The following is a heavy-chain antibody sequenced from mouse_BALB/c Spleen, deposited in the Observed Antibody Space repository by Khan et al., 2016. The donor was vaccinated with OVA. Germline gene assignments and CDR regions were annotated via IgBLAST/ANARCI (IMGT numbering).Heavy chain of an antibody. CDR2: INPHIGET. Sequence: VQLKQSGPELVRPGASVKISCKASGYSFTGYFMNWVMQSHGKSLEWIGRINPHIGETFYNQRFKDKATLTVDESSSTAHMELRSLASEDSAVYYWTRSYRSDCDYWGQGTTLTVSS. CDR3: TRSYRSDCDY. D-gene: IGHD1-1*01. CDR1: GYSFTGYF. V-gene: IGHV1-20*02. J-gene: IGHJ2*01.